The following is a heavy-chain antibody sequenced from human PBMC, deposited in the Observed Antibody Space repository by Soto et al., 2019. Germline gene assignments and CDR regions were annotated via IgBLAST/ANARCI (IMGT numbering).Heavy chain of an antibody. CDR3: ARGPNYYDSSGYHDY. V-gene: IGHV1-18*01. CDR2: ISAYNGNT. CDR1: GYTFTSYG. D-gene: IGHD3-22*01. J-gene: IGHJ4*02. Sequence: ASVKVSCKASGYTFTSYGISWVRQAPGQGLEWMGWISAYNGNTNYAQKLQGRVTMTTDTSTSTAYMELRSLRSNDTAVYYCARGPNYYDSSGYHDYCGQGTLVTVSS.